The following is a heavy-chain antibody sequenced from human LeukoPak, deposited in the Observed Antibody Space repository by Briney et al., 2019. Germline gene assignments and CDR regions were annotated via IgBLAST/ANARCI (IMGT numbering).Heavy chain of an antibody. J-gene: IGHJ4*02. D-gene: IGHD3-10*01. CDR1: GFTFSSYA. CDR2: ISGSGGST. Sequence: PGGSLRLSCAASGFTFSSYAMSWVRQAPGKGLEWVSVISGSGGSTYYTDSVKGRFTISRDNSKNTLYLQMNSLRAEDTAVYYCAKAKYGSGSYSLPIFGYFDYWGQGTLVTVSS. CDR3: AKAKYGSGSYSLPIFGYFDY. V-gene: IGHV3-23*01.